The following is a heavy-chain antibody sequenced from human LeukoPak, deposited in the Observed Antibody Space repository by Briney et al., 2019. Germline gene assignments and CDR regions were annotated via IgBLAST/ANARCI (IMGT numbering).Heavy chain of an antibody. V-gene: IGHV3-7*03. D-gene: IGHD5-12*01. Sequence: QSGGSLRLSCAASGFTFSSYVMSWVRQAPGKGLEWVANIKEDGSEKYYVDSVKGRFTISRDNAKNSLYLQMNSLRADDTAVYYCARAGYTYTWPPSYYYGMDVWGQGTTVTASS. J-gene: IGHJ6*02. CDR2: IKEDGSEK. CDR3: ARAGYTYTWPPSYYYGMDV. CDR1: GFTFSSYV.